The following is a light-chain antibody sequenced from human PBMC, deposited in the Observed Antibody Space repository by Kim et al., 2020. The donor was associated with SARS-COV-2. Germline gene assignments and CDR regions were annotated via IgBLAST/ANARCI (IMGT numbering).Light chain of an antibody. CDR2: EVC. CDR3: MQDAQDPP. Sequence: KARPVSTLPIYEVCNRFSGVPDRFSGSGSGTDFTLKISRVEAEDFGLYLCMQDAQDPPFGGGTKVDIK. V-gene: IGKV2D-26*03. J-gene: IGKJ4*01.